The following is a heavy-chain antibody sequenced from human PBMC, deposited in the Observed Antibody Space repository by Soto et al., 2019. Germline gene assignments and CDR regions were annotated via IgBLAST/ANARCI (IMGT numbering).Heavy chain of an antibody. Sequence: SXRLSCAASGFSLINYCMHWVRQAPGKGLEWVVLISYDGSNKFYADSVRGRFTVSRDNPKNTLYLQMNSLRAEDTAVYYCAKDTRKAVAVSYYFDYWGQGTLVTVSS. CDR2: ISYDGSNK. D-gene: IGHD6-19*01. CDR3: AKDTRKAVAVSYYFDY. V-gene: IGHV3-30*18. J-gene: IGHJ4*02. CDR1: GFSLINYC.